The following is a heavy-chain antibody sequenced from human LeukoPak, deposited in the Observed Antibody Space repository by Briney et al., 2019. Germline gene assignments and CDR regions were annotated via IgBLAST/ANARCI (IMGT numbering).Heavy chain of an antibody. J-gene: IGHJ4*02. CDR3: ARTTIFGVGFDY. D-gene: IGHD3-3*01. Sequence: GGSLRLSCAASGFTVSSNYMSWVRQAPGKGLEWVSVTYSGGSTYYADSVKGRFTISRDNSKNTLYLQVNSLRAEDTAVYYCARTTIFGVGFDYWGQGTLVTVSS. V-gene: IGHV3-53*01. CDR2: TYSGGST. CDR1: GFTVSSNY.